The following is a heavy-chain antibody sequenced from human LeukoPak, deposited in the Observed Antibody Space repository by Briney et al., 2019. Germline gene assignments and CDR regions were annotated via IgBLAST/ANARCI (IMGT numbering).Heavy chain of an antibody. V-gene: IGHV3-23*01. CDR1: GFTFGSQP. Sequence: PGGSLRLSCAASGFTFGSQPLTWVRQAPGKGLEWVSIISRTGSRTYYADSVKGRFTISRDNSKNTLFLQMDSLRAEDTAVYYCATRGASGFDWVCDYWGQGTLVTVSS. J-gene: IGHJ4*02. CDR2: ISRTGSRT. CDR3: ATRGASGFDWVCDY. D-gene: IGHD6-25*01.